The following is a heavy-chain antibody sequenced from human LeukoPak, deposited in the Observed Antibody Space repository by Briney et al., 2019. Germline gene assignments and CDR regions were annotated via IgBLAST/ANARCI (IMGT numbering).Heavy chain of an antibody. CDR2: INWIGGST. J-gene: IGHJ2*01. V-gene: IGHV3-20*04. Sequence: GGSLRLSCAGSGFTFHDYGMNWVRQVPGKGLEWVSGINWIGGSTGYADSVKGRFTISRDNAKNSLYLQMNSLRAEDTAFYYCAKNWGTFSWYFDLWGRGTLVTVSA. D-gene: IGHD2/OR15-2a*01. CDR3: AKNWGTFSWYFDL. CDR1: GFTFHDYG.